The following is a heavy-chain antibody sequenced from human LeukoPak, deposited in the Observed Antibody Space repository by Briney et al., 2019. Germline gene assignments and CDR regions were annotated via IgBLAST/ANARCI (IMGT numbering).Heavy chain of an antibody. V-gene: IGHV3-23*01. CDR2: ISNSGGNI. CDR1: GFTFNNYA. CDR3: ANFACCHYDSESGY. D-gene: IGHD3-22*01. J-gene: IGHJ4*02. Sequence: GGSLRLSCVASGFTFNNYAMSWVRQAPGRGLEWLSSISNSGGNIDYRNSVKGRFTISRDNSKNTLYLQMDSLGAEDTAVYYCANFACCHYDSESGYWGQGTLVTVSS.